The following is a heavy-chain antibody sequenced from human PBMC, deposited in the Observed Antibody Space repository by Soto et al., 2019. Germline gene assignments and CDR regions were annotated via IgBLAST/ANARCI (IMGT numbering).Heavy chain of an antibody. D-gene: IGHD3-9*01. Sequence: SETLSLTCTVSGGSISSGGYYWSWIRQHPGKGLERIGYIYYSGSTYYNPSLKSRVTISVDTSKNQFSLKLSSVTAADTAVYYCARGYDILTGYYSADYYYGMDVWGQGTTVTVSS. CDR3: ARGYDILTGYYSADYYYGMDV. J-gene: IGHJ6*02. CDR2: IYYSGST. V-gene: IGHV4-31*03. CDR1: GGSISSGGYY.